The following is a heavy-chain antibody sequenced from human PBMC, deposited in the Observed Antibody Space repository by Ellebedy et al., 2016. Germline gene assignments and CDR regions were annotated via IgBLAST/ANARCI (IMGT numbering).Heavy chain of an antibody. D-gene: IGHD2-2*01. J-gene: IGHJ6*02. Sequence: SGPTLVKPTETLTLTCTVSGFSLSNARMGVSWIRQPPGKALEWLAHIFSNDEKSYSTSLKSRLTISKDTSKSQVVLTMTNMDPVDTATYYCAWSTSPNYYYGMDVWGQGTTVTVSS. CDR1: GFSLSNARMG. CDR2: IFSNDEK. V-gene: IGHV2-26*04. CDR3: AWSTSPNYYYGMDV.